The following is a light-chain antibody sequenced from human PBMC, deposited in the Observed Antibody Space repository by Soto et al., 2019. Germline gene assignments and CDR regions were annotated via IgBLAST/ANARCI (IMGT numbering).Light chain of an antibody. CDR3: QQNSITPLT. V-gene: IGKV1-39*01. CDR2: DTS. CDR1: QSISSY. Sequence: DIQMTQSPSSLSASVGDRVTITCRASQSISSYLSWYQQKPGKAPKLLIYDTSNLQSVVPSRFSGSGSGTDFTLTISSLQSEDFATYYCQQNSITPLTFGGGTKVE. J-gene: IGKJ4*01.